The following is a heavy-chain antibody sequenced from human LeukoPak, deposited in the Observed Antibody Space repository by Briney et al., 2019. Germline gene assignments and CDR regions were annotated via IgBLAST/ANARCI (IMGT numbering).Heavy chain of an antibody. CDR2: IYYSGST. Sequence: SETLSLTCTVSGGSISSYYWSWIRQPPGKGLKWIGYIYYSGSTNYNPSLKSRVTISVDTSKNQFSLKLSSVTAADTAVYYCARLHVRGWFDPWGQGTLVTVSS. CDR1: GGSISSYY. J-gene: IGHJ5*02. V-gene: IGHV4-59*01. D-gene: IGHD2/OR15-2a*01. CDR3: ARLHVRGWFDP.